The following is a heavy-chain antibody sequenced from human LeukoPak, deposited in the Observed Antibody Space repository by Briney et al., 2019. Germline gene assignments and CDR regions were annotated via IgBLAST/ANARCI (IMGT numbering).Heavy chain of an antibody. V-gene: IGHV5-51*01. CDR2: IYPGDSDT. CDR3: ARSEPGYSSGWYGDY. CDR1: GYSFTSYW. J-gene: IGHJ4*02. Sequence: GESLKISCKGSGYSFTSYWIGWVRQMPGKGLEWMGIIYPGDSDTRYSPSFQGQVTISADKSISPAYLHWSSLKASDTARYSCARSEPGYSSGWYGDYWGQGTLVTVSS. D-gene: IGHD6-19*01.